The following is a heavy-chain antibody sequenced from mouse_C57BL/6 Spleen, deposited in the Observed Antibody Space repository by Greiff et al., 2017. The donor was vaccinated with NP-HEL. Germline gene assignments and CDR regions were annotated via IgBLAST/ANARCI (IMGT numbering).Heavy chain of an antibody. J-gene: IGHJ3*01. CDR3: ARKGDGNSSRFAY. Sequence: QVQLQQSGPGLVQPSQSLSITCTVSGFSLTSYGVHWVRQSPGKGLEWLGVIWSGGSTDYNAAFISRLSISKDNSKSQVFFKMNSLQADDTAIYYCARKGDGNSSRFAYWGQGTLVTVSA. V-gene: IGHV2-2*01. D-gene: IGHD2-1*01. CDR2: IWSGGST. CDR1: GFSLTSYG.